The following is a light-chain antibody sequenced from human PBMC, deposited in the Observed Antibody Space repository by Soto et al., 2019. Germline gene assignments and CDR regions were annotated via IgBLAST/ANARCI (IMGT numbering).Light chain of an antibody. V-gene: IGKV3-15*01. CDR1: QTVRNN. Sequence: EFVLTQSPGTLSLSPGERATLSCRASQTVRNNYLAWYQQKPGQAPRLLIYGASTRATGIPARSSGSGSGTEFTLTISSLQSEDFAVYYCQQYNNWPRTFGQGTKVDIK. CDR3: QQYNNWPRT. J-gene: IGKJ1*01. CDR2: GAS.